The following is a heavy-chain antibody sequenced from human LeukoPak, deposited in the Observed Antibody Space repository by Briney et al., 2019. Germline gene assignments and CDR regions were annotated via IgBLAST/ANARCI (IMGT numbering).Heavy chain of an antibody. J-gene: IGHJ5*02. CDR2: ISWNSGSI. D-gene: IGHD1-14*01. V-gene: IGHV3-9*01. Sequence: GGSLRLSCAASGFTFDDYAMHWVRQAPGKGLEWVSGISWNSGSIGYADSVKGRFTISRDNAKNSLYLQMNSLRAEDTALYYCAKGAGIAWGQGTLVTVSS. CDR3: AKGAGIA. CDR1: GFTFDDYA.